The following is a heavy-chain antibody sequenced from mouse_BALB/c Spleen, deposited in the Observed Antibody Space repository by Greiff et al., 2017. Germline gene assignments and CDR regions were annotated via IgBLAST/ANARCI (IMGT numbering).Heavy chain of an antibody. CDR1: GFTFSSFG. CDR3: ARSGYYGSYYFDY. J-gene: IGHJ2*01. CDR2: ISSGSSTI. V-gene: IGHV5-17*02. Sequence: EVKVVESGGGLVQPGGSRKLSCAASGFTFSSFGMHWVRQAPEKGLEWVAYISSGSSTIYYADTVKGRFTISRDNPKNTLFLQMTSLRSEDTAMYYCARSGYYGSYYFDYWGQGTTLTVSS. D-gene: IGHD1-1*01.